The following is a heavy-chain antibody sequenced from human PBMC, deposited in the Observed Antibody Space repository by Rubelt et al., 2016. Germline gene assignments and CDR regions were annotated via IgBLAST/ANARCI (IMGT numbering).Heavy chain of an antibody. D-gene: IGHD3-3*01. CDR1: GGSFSGYY. CDR2: INHIGST. V-gene: IGHV4-34*01. J-gene: IGHJ6*04. CDR3: AGGMWLSSPSDFWSGGLSIKGHYFYPLHV. Sequence: QAQLQQWGAGLLKPSETLSLTCAVYGGSFSGYYWSWTRQPPGKGLEWIGEINHIGSTNYTPSLKSRVSISVDTSDSQFSLNLTSVTAADTAVYCGAGGMWLSSPSDFWSGGLSIKGHYFYPLHVGGTGTTVTVSS.